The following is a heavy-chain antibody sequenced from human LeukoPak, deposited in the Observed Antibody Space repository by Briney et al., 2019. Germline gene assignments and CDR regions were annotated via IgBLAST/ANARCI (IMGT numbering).Heavy chain of an antibody. CDR1: GFTFSSYG. CDR2: ISYDGSNK. CDR3: ARDEDHNPLVH. Sequence: GGSLRLSCAASGFTFSSYGMPWVRQAPGKGLEWVAVISYDGSNKYYADSVKGRFTISRDNSKNTLYLQMNSLRAEDTAVYYCARDEDHNPLVHWGQGTLVTVSS. V-gene: IGHV3-30*03. J-gene: IGHJ4*02.